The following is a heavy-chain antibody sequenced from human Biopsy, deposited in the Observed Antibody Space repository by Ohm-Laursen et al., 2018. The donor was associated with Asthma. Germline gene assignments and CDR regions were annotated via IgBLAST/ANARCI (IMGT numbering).Heavy chain of an antibody. J-gene: IGHJ6*02. V-gene: IGHV4-39*01. Sequence: TLSLTYSLSSGSGGYMRSGNYYWGWIRQPPGKGLEWIGSIYYSGTTYYNPSLESRVTVSAYTSKNQFSLKLTSVTAADTAVYYCVRGSSSWHHGPFHYYYGLDVWGQGTTATVSS. CDR3: VRGSSSWHHGPFHYYYGLDV. CDR1: SGSGGYMRSGNYY. D-gene: IGHD6-13*01. CDR2: IYYSGTT.